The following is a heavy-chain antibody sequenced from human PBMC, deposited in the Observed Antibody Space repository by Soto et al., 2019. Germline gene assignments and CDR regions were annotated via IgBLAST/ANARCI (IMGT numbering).Heavy chain of an antibody. J-gene: IGHJ4*02. CDR3: ARDQPGYSYGYGLGY. V-gene: IGHV3-21*01. CDR1: GFTFSSYS. CDR2: ISSRRSDL. Sequence: EVQLVESGGGLVKPVGALRLSCAASGFTFSSYSMIWVRQAPGKGLEWVSSISSRRSDLYYADSVKGRVTISRDNSKNSLYLQLTRLSAEDTAVYYCARDQPGYSYGYGLGYWPQGTLVTVSS. D-gene: IGHD5-18*01.